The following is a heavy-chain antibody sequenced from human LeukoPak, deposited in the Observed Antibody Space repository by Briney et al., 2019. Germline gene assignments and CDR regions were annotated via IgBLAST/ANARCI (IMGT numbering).Heavy chain of an antibody. J-gene: IGHJ4*02. D-gene: IGHD6-19*01. CDR2: IYYSGST. CDR3: ARSSRRQWLER. CDR1: GGSISSYY. Sequence: PSETLSLTCTVSGGSISSYYWSWIRQPPGKGLEWIGYIYYSGSTNYNPSLKSRVTISVDTSKNQFSLKLSSVTAADTAVYYCARSSRRQWLERWGQGTLVTVSS. V-gene: IGHV4-59*01.